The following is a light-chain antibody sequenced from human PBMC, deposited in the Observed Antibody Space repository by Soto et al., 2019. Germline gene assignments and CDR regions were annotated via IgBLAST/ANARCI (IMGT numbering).Light chain of an antibody. CDR2: GKS. CDR1: QSVRSN. J-gene: IGKJ1*01. Sequence: EIVMTQSPATLSLSPGESANLSCRDSQSVRSNLAWYKQKTRKGPSILIYGKSTRDGGVPDRLSGGGSGTEFNLTITRLQSEDFAVYYCHKYNGWPRTFGQGTKVDIK. V-gene: IGKV3-15*01. CDR3: HKYNGWPRT.